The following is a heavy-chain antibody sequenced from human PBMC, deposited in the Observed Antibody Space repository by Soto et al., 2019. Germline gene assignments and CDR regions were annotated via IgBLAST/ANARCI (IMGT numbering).Heavy chain of an antibody. J-gene: IGHJ4*02. CDR2: IYHSGST. CDR3: ARQVTAIRGGVFFDY. CDR1: GGSISSGGYS. D-gene: IGHD2-21*02. Sequence: TLSLTCAVSGGSISSGGYSWSWIRQPPGKGLEWIGYIYHSGSTYYNPSLKSRVTISVDTSKNQFSLKLSSVTAADTAVYYCARQVTAIRGGVFFDYWGQGTLVTVPQ. V-gene: IGHV4-30-2*01.